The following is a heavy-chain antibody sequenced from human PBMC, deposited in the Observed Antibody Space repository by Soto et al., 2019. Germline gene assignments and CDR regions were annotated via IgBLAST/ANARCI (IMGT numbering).Heavy chain of an antibody. D-gene: IGHD3-10*01. CDR3: ARQGVAMSTQED. V-gene: IGHV3-23*01. Sequence: GGSLRLSCAASGFSFGHYAMDWVRQAPGKGLEWVSAISGNGVDTYYGASVKGRFTISRDNSKNTLYLQMNGLRAEDTAFYYCARQGVAMSTQEDRGQGTLVTVPS. CDR1: GFSFGHYA. J-gene: IGHJ4*02. CDR2: ISGNGVDT.